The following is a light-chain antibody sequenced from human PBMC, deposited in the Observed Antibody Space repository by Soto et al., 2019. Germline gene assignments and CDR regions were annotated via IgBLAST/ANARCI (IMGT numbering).Light chain of an antibody. CDR1: QSLLHSDGYNY. V-gene: IGKV2-28*01. J-gene: IGKJ4*01. CDR2: SGS. Sequence: EIVLTQISLSLPVTPGEPASISCRSSQSLLHSDGYNYLDWYVQKPGQSPQLLIYSGSHRASGVPDRFSGSGSGTDFTLRISRVEAEDVGIYYCMQALQVPVTFGGGTKVDIK. CDR3: MQALQVPVT.